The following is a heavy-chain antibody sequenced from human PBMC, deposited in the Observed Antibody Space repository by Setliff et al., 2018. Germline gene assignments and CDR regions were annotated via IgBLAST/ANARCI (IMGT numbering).Heavy chain of an antibody. Sequence: GGFLSLSCAASGFTFSNAWMSWVRQAPGKGLEWVGRIKSKTDGGTTDYAAPVKGRFTISRDDSKNTLYLQMNSLKTEDTAVYYCATSTRDDPLFDYWGQGTLVTVSS. CDR1: GFTFSNAW. J-gene: IGHJ4*02. CDR2: IKSKTDGGTT. D-gene: IGHD4-17*01. CDR3: ATSTRDDPLFDY. V-gene: IGHV3-15*01.